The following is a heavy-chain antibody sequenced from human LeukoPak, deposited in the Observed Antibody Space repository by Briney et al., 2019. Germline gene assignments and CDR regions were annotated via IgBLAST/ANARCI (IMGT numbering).Heavy chain of an antibody. CDR3: NPDEHWLDESENWYFDL. CDR2: INPNRGDT. D-gene: IGHD6-19*01. J-gene: IGHJ2*01. V-gene: IGHV1-2*06. CDR1: GYTFIDYY. Sequence: ASVKVSCKASGYTFIDYYLHWLRQAPGQGLEWMGRINPNRGDTKPAQKFQGRVTMTRDTSISVAYMELSSLQSDDTAVYARNPDEHWLDESENWYFDLWGSGTLVTVSS.